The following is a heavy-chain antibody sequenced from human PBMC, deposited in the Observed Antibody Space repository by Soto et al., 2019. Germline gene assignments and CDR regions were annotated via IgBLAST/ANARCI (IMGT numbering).Heavy chain of an antibody. CDR1: GFTFSSYA. D-gene: IGHD3-22*01. Sequence: PGGSLRLSCAASGFTFSSYAMSWVRQAPGKGLEWVSAISGSGGSTYYADSVKGRFTISRDNSKTTLYLQMNSLRAEDTAVYYCAKDHRAETYYYDSSGYYYFDYRGQGTLLTVSS. V-gene: IGHV3-23*01. CDR3: AKDHRAETYYYDSSGYYYFDY. CDR2: ISGSGGST. J-gene: IGHJ4*02.